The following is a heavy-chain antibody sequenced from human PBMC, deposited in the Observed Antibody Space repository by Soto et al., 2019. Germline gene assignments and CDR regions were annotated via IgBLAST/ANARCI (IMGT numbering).Heavy chain of an antibody. CDR2: IYYSGCT. D-gene: IGHD2-8*01. CDR1: GGSISSGDYY. CDR3: ARYCTNGVCFDAFDI. Sequence: QVQLQESGPGLVKPSQTLSLTCTVSGGSISSGDYYWSWIRQPPGKGLEWIGYIYYSGCTYYNPSIKRRVTISVDTSKNQFSLKLSSVTAADTAVYYCARYCTNGVCFDAFDIWGQGTMVTVSS. J-gene: IGHJ3*02. V-gene: IGHV4-30-4*01.